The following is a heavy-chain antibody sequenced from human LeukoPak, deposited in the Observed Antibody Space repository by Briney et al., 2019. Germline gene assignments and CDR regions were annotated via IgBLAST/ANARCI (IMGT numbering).Heavy chain of an antibody. CDR1: GYTFTSYY. CDR2: INPSGGST. V-gene: IGHV1-46*01. D-gene: IGHD3-22*01. CDR3: ARVPFGYFDSSGYRHFDY. Sequence: ASVKVSCKASGYTFTSYYIHWVRQAPGQGLEWMGIINPSGGSTSYAQPFQGRVTMTRDTSTSTVYMDLSSLRSDDTAVYYCARVPFGYFDSSGYRHFDYWGQGTLVTVSS. J-gene: IGHJ4*02.